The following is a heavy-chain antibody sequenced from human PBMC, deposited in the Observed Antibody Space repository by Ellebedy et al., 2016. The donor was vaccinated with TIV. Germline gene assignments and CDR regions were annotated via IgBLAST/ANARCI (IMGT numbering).Heavy chain of an antibody. CDR3: ARGGGGLALYGMDV. V-gene: IGHV3-30-3*01. J-gene: IGHJ6*02. CDR2: ISYDGSNK. Sequence: GESLKISXAASGFTFSSYAMHWVRQAPGKGLEWVAVISYDGSNKYYADSVKGRFTISRDNSKNTLYLQMNSLRAEDTAVYYCARGGGGLALYGMDVWGQGTTVTVSS. D-gene: IGHD2-15*01. CDR1: GFTFSSYA.